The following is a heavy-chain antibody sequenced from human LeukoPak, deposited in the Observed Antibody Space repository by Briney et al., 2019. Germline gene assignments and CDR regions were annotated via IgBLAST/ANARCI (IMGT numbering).Heavy chain of an antibody. CDR1: GGTFSSYA. D-gene: IGHD6-13*01. CDR3: ARASGAAAAPGQNYYYYGMDV. V-gene: IGHV1-69*13. J-gene: IGHJ6*02. CDR2: IIPIFGTA. Sequence: ASVKVSCKASGGTFSSYAISWVRQAPGQGLEWMGGIIPIFGTANYAQKFQGRVTITADESTSTAYMELSSLRSEDTAVYYCARASGAAAAPGQNYYYYGMDVWGQGTTVTVSS.